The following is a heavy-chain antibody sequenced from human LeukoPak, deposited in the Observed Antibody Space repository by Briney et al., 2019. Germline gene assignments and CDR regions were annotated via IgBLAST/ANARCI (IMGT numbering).Heavy chain of an antibody. D-gene: IGHD3-10*01. CDR2: ISSGSTYI. Sequence: GGSLRLSCAASGFSFSTYSMNWVRQAPGKGLEWVSSISSGSTYIYYADSVKGRFTISRDNGRNSLYLQMNSLRAEDTAVYYCAREGLNGGYGSYWGQGTLVTVSS. CDR1: GFSFSTYS. CDR3: AREGLNGGYGSY. J-gene: IGHJ4*02. V-gene: IGHV3-21*01.